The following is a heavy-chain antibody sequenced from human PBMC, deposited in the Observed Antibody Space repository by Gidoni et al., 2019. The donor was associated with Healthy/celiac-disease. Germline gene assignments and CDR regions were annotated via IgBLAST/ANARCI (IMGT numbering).Heavy chain of an antibody. V-gene: IGHV1-46*01. Sequence: QVQLVQSGAEVKKPGASVKVSCKASGYTFPSYDMHWVRQAPGQGLEWMGIINPSGGSTSYAQKFQGRVTMTRDTSTSTVYMELSSLRSEDTAVYYCARGIIVVVTATLNWFDPWGQGTLVTVSS. CDR3: ARGIIVVVTATLNWFDP. J-gene: IGHJ5*02. D-gene: IGHD2-21*02. CDR2: INPSGGST. CDR1: GYTFPSYD.